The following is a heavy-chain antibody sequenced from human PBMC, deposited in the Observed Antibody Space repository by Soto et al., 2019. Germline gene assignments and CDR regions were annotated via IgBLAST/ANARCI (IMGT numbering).Heavy chain of an antibody. D-gene: IGHD5-18*01. CDR1: GFTFGDYA. CDR3: TRDNLDTDMVIEYRERDYYGMDV. CDR2: IRSKAYGGTT. V-gene: IGHV3-49*05. Sequence: EVQLVESGGGLVKPGRSLRLSCTASGFTFGDYAMSWFRQAPGKGLEWVGFIRSKAYGGTTEYAASVKGRFTISRDDSKSIAYLQMNSLKTEDTAVYYCTRDNLDTDMVIEYRERDYYGMDVWGQGTTVTVSS. J-gene: IGHJ6*02.